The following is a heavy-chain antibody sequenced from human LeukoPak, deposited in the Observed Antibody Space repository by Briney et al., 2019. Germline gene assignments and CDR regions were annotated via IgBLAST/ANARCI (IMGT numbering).Heavy chain of an antibody. V-gene: IGHV4-39*01. CDR3: ARHSSASYYHGSGSYYNVN. D-gene: IGHD3-10*01. J-gene: IGHJ4*02. CDR2: VSYSGRT. CDR1: GGYISSSNYY. Sequence: SETLSLTCTVSGGYISSSNYYWGWIRQPPGKGLEWIGSVSYSGRTYYNPSLKGRVTISVDTSKHQFSLKLSSVTAADTAVYYCARHSSASYYHGSGSYYNVNWGQGTLVTVSS.